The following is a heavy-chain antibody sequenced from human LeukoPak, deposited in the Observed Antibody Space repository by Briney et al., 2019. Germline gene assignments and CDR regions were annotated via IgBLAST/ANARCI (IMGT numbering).Heavy chain of an antibody. CDR2: IKADGSEK. V-gene: IGHV3-7*01. J-gene: IGHJ4*02. D-gene: IGHD2-21*02. Sequence: GGSLRLSCSVSGFTFSNYWMNWVRQAPGKGLEWVANIKADGSEKYYVDSVKGRFTISRDDAKNSLHLQMNSLSVEDTAVYYCASTDSLDYWGQGTLVTVPS. CDR1: GFTFSNYW. CDR3: ASTDSLDY.